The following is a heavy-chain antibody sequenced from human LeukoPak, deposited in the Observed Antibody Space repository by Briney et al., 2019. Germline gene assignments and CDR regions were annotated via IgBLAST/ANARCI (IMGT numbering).Heavy chain of an antibody. J-gene: IGHJ1*01. D-gene: IGHD1-26*01. CDR3: ARDLGGRAGS. Sequence: GGSLRLSCEASGFAFSRYWMHWARQVPGKGLEWVSRLNEDGRTTTYADSVQGRVAISRDNNKNTLYLVMYSLRVDDAALYFCARDLGGRAGSWGQGTLVTVSS. CDR2: LNEDGRTT. CDR1: GFAFSRYW. V-gene: IGHV3-74*01.